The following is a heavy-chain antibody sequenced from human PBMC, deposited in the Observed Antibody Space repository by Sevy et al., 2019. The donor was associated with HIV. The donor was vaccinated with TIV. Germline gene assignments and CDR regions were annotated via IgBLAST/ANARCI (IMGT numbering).Heavy chain of an antibody. V-gene: IGHV1-2*06. CDR1: GYTFSNYY. CDR3: ARERITMVEGVFITTYYHYGMDV. CDR2: INPNSGGT. D-gene: IGHD3-10*01. Sequence: ASVKVSCKASGYTFSNYYMDWVRQAPGQGLEWMGQINPNSGGTNYAQKFQGRVTMTRDTSIRTAYMELTRLRSDDTAVYYCARERITMVEGVFITTYYHYGMDVWGQGTTVTVSS. J-gene: IGHJ6*02.